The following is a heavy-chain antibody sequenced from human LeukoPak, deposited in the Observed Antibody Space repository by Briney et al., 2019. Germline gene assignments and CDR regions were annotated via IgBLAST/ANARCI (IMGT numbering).Heavy chain of an antibody. Sequence: SETLSLTCAVYGGSFSGYYWSWIRQPPGKGLEWIGEINHSGSTNYNPSLKGRVTISVDTSKNQFSLKLSSVTAADTAVYYCARGRSKPVPMYYYYYMDVWGKGTTVTVSS. CDR1: GGSFSGYY. J-gene: IGHJ6*03. V-gene: IGHV4-34*01. D-gene: IGHD2-2*01. CDR3: ARGRSKPVPMYYYYYMDV. CDR2: INHSGST.